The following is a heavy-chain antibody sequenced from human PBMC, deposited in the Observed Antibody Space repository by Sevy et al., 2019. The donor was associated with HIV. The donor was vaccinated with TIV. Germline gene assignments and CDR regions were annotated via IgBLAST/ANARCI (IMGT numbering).Heavy chain of an antibody. Sequence: ASVKVSCKASGYTFTSYGISWVRQAPGQGLEWMGWISAYNGNTNYAQKLQGRVTMTTDTSTSTAYMELRSLRSDDTAVYYCARDRDEGGSNGYTNWFDPWGQGTLVTVSS. V-gene: IGHV1-18*01. CDR1: GYTFTSYG. CDR2: ISAYNGNT. CDR3: ARDRDEGGSNGYTNWFDP. J-gene: IGHJ5*02. D-gene: IGHD3-22*01.